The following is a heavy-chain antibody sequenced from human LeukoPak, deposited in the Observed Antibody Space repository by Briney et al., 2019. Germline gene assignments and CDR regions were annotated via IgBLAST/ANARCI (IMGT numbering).Heavy chain of an antibody. CDR1: GYTFTSYD. V-gene: IGHV1-8*01. D-gene: IGHD3-10*01. Sequence: VASVKVSCKASGYTFTSYDINWVRQATGQGLEWMGWMNPNSGNTGYAQKFQGRVTMTRNTSISTAYMELSSLRSEDTAVYYCARGRAGGAYGSGSYYGYYLDYWGQGTLVTVSS. CDR2: MNPNSGNT. J-gene: IGHJ4*02. CDR3: ARGRAGGAYGSGSYYGYYLDY.